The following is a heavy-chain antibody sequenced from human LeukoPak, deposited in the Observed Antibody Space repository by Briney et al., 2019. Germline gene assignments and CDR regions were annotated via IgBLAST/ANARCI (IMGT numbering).Heavy chain of an antibody. J-gene: IGHJ6*02. CDR1: GYTFTSYY. CDR2: INPSGGST. V-gene: IGHV1-46*01. D-gene: IGHD6-13*01. CDR3: ARDPYSSSWYSYYYYGMDV. Sequence: ASVKVSCKASGYTFTSYYMHWVRQAPGQGLEWMGIINPSGGSTSYAQKFQCRVTMTRDTSTSTVYMELSSLRSEDTAVYYCARDPYSSSWYSYYYYGMDVWGQGTTVTVSS.